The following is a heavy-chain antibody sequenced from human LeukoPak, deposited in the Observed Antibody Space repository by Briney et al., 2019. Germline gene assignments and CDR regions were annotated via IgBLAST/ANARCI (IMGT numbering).Heavy chain of an antibody. CDR3: ARDRITMVRGYSKLDY. J-gene: IGHJ4*02. CDR1: GYTFTSSY. V-gene: IGHV1-2*02. D-gene: IGHD3-10*01. CDR2: ISPSGGCT. Sequence: ASVKVSCKGFGYTFTSSYMHWVRQAPGQGPEWMGVISPSGGCTTYAQEFSGRVSMTRDRSISTAYMELGRLRSDDTAVYYCARDRITMVRGYSKLDYSGQATLVTASS.